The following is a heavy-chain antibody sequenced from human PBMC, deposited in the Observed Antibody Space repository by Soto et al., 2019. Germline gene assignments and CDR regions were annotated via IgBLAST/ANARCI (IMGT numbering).Heavy chain of an antibody. J-gene: IGHJ4*02. CDR2: INPKSGDT. CDR1: GYAFTAHY. D-gene: IGHD1-1*01. CDR3: ARDPWDWNVFDD. Sequence: ASVKVSCKASGYAFTAHYMHWVRQAPGQGLEWMGWINPKSGDTEYAQKFQGCVTMTRDTSISTAYMELSRLRSDDTAVYYCARDPWDWNVFDDWGQGTLVTVSS. V-gene: IGHV1-2*04.